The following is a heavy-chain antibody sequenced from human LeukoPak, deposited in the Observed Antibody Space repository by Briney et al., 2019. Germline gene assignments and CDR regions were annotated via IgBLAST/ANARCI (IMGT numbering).Heavy chain of an antibody. J-gene: IGHJ4*02. Sequence: SETLSLTCTVSGGSISSYYWSWIRQPPGKGLEWIGYIYYSGSTNYNPSLKSRVTISVDTSKNQFSLKLSSVTAADTAVYYCARDVGAVDYFDYGGQGPLVTVSS. CDR1: GGSISSYY. CDR2: IYYSGST. D-gene: IGHD1-26*01. V-gene: IGHV4-59*01. CDR3: ARDVGAVDYFDY.